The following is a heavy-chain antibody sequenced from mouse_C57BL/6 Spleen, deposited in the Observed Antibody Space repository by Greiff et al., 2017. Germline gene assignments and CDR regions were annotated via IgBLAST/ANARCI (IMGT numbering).Heavy chain of an antibody. CDR2: IDPNSGGT. V-gene: IGHV1-72*01. D-gene: IGHD2-4*01. CDR1: GYTFTSYW. J-gene: IGHJ1*03. CDR3: ARSHYDYDGAWYFDV. Sequence: QVQLQQSGAELVKPGASVKLSCKASGYTFTSYWMHWVRQRPGRGLEWIGRIDPNSGGTKYNEKFKSKATLTVDKPSSTAYMQLSSLTSEDSAVYYCARSHYDYDGAWYFDVWGTGTTVTVSS.